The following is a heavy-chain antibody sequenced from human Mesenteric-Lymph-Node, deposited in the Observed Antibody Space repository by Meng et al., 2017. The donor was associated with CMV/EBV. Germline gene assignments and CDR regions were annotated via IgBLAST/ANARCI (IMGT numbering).Heavy chain of an antibody. CDR2: ISHIFGTA. CDR3: ARRSTSMVRGVDKRYYFDY. J-gene: IGHJ4*02. V-gene: IGHV1-69*01. CDR1: LISEA. Sequence: LISEAISWVQQDPGQGLEWMGGISHIFGTANYAQKLQGRVTITADESTSTAYMELSSLRSEDTAVYYCARRSTSMVRGVDKRYYFDYWGQGTLVTVSS. D-gene: IGHD3-10*01.